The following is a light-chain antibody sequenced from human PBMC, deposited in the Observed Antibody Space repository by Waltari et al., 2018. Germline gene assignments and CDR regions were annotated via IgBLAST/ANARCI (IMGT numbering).Light chain of an antibody. CDR2: EVS. V-gene: IGLV2-14*01. Sequence: QSALTQPASVSGSLGQSITISCTGTSRDVGGYGQVSWYQQHPGKAPELIIYEVSKRPSGVYDRFSGSKSGNTASLTISGLQADDEADFYCSSFTYTTTLVFGGGTKLTVL. CDR3: SSFTYTTTLV. J-gene: IGLJ3*02. CDR1: SRDVGGYGQ.